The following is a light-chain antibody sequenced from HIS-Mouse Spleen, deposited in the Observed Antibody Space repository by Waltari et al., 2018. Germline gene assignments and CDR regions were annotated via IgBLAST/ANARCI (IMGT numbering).Light chain of an antibody. CDR1: ALPKQY. V-gene: IGLV3-25*03. CDR2: KDS. CDR3: QSADSSGTGWV. Sequence: SYELTQPPSVSVSPGQTARITCSGDALPKQYAYWYPQKPGQAPWLVIYKDSERPSGIPERFSGSSSGTTVTLTISGVQAEDEADYYCQSADSSGTGWVFGGGTKLTVL. J-gene: IGLJ3*02.